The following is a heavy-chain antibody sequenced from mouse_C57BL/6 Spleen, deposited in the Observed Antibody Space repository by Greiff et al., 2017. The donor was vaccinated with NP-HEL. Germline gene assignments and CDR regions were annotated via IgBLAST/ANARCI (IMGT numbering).Heavy chain of an antibody. CDR1: GFTFSSYG. CDR3: ARSGSSYAMDY. Sequence: EVMLVESGGDLVKPGGSLKLSCAASGFTFSSYGMSWVRQTPDKRLEWVATISSGGSYTYYPDSVKGRFTISRDNAKNTLYLQMSSLKSEDTAMYYCARSGSSYAMDYWGQGTSVTVSS. D-gene: IGHD1-1*01. V-gene: IGHV5-6*01. CDR2: ISSGGSYT. J-gene: IGHJ4*01.